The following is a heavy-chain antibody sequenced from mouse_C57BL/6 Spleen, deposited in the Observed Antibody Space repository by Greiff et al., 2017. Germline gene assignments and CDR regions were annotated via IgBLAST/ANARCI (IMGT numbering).Heavy chain of an antibody. V-gene: IGHV1-64*01. Sequence: VQLQESGAELVKPGASVKLSCKASGYTFTSYWMPWVKQRPGQGLEWIGMIHPNSGSTNYNEKFKSKATLTVDKSSSTAYMQLSSLTSEDSTVYYCAREGGDYELFDYWGQGTTLTVSS. D-gene: IGHD2-4*01. CDR3: AREGGDYELFDY. CDR2: IHPNSGST. CDR1: GYTFTSYW. J-gene: IGHJ2*01.